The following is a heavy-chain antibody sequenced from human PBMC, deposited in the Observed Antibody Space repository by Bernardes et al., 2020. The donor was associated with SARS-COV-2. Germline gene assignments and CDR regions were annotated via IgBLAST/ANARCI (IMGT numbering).Heavy chain of an antibody. CDR3: AKDYCGGDCDFFDY. D-gene: IGHD2-21*02. CDR1: GFTLASYA. V-gene: IGHV3-23*01. Sequence: VGSLSLSCAASGFTLASYAMSWVRQAPGKGLEWVSGISGDSDDTYYADSVKGRFTISRDNSMNTLFLQMDSLRAEDTAIYFCAKDYCGGDCDFFDYWGQGTLVSVSS. J-gene: IGHJ4*02. CDR2: ISGDSDDT.